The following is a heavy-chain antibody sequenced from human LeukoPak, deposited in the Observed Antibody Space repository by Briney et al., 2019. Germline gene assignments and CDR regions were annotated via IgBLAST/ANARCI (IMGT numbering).Heavy chain of an antibody. CDR1: GFTFSDYY. Sequence: GGSLRLSCAASGFTFSDYYMSWIRQAPGKGLEWVSYISSSGSTIYYADSMKGRFTISRDNAKNSPYLQMNSLRAGDTAVYYCARDVTYDSSGFAGGWGQGTLVTVSS. CDR2: ISSSGSTI. D-gene: IGHD3-22*01. CDR3: ARDVTYDSSGFAGG. J-gene: IGHJ4*02. V-gene: IGHV3-11*01.